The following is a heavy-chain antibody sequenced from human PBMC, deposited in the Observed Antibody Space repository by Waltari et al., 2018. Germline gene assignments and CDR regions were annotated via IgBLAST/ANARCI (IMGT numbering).Heavy chain of an antibody. CDR3: ARVRGYYDSSGYSPFYYYYMDV. CDR2: IYYSGST. J-gene: IGHJ6*03. Sequence: QVQLQESGPGLVKPSETLSLTCTVSGGSISSYYWSWIRQPPGKGLAWIGYIYYSGSTNYNPSRKSRVTISVDTSKNQFSLKLSSVTAADTAVYYCARVRGYYDSSGYSPFYYYYMDVWGKGTTVTVSS. CDR1: GGSISSYY. D-gene: IGHD3-22*01. V-gene: IGHV4-59*01.